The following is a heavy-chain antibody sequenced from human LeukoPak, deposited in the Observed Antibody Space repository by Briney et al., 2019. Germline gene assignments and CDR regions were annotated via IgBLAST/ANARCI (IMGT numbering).Heavy chain of an antibody. J-gene: IGHJ4*02. Sequence: ASVKVSCKASGHTFTSNGISWVRQAPGQGLEWMGWISAYNGHTNYAQKLQGRVTMTTDTSTSTAYMELRSLRSDDTAVYYCARDLGYSYGPSVVDYWGQGTLVTVSS. D-gene: IGHD5-18*01. CDR2: ISAYNGHT. CDR3: ARDLGYSYGPSVVDY. CDR1: GHTFTSNG. V-gene: IGHV1-18*01.